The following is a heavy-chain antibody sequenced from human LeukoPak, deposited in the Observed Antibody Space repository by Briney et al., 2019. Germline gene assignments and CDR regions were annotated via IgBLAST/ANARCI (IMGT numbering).Heavy chain of an antibody. Sequence: PSETLSLTCAVYGGSFSGYYWSWIRQPPGKGLEWIGEINRSGDTHYNPSLKSRVTISVDTSKNQFSLKLSSVTAADTAVYYCARHGKNVSLLRGFGVVTHFDYWGQGTLVTVSS. J-gene: IGHJ4*02. CDR1: GGSFSGYY. CDR3: ARHGKNVSLLRGFGVVTHFDY. V-gene: IGHV4-34*01. D-gene: IGHD3-3*01. CDR2: INRSGDT.